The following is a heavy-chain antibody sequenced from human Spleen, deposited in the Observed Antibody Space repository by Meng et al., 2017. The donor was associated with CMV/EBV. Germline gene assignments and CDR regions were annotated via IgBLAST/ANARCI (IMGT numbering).Heavy chain of an antibody. CDR3: AREGLFRDFVGSYYYYYGMDV. CDR1: GFTFSNYN. J-gene: IGHJ6*02. D-gene: IGHD3-3*01. CDR2: IRGSGNSI. V-gene: IGHV3-21*01. Sequence: GGSLRLSCEASGFTFSNYNMNWVRQAPGKGLEWVSSIRGSGNSIYHVESVKYADSVRGRFTVSRDDAKNSVYLDMSVLRAEDTAVYYCAREGLFRDFVGSYYYYYGMDVWGQGTTVTVSS.